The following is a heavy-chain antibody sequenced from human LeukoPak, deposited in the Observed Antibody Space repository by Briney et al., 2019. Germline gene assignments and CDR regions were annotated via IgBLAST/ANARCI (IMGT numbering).Heavy chain of an antibody. J-gene: IGHJ4*02. Sequence: SETLSLTCAVSNGSFNLYYWAWIRQTLGKGLEWIGEIDHSGDTNYNPSFQSRVTMPVDTSKKHFSLRLKSVTGADTAVYYCARGPPNGYSYGPFEYWDQGALVTVSS. V-gene: IGHV4-34*01. CDR2: IDHSGDT. CDR3: ARGPPNGYSYGPFEY. D-gene: IGHD5-18*01. CDR1: NGSFNLYY.